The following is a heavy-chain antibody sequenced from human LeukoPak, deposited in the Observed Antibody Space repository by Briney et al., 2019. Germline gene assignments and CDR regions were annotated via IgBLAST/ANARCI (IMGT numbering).Heavy chain of an antibody. CDR3: ARAYCTGGSCLYYYYYGMDV. V-gene: IGHV1-3*01. CDR1: GYTFSSHT. Sequence: ASVRVSCKASGYTFSSHTMHWVRQAPGQRLEWMGWINAGNGNTKYSQKFQGRVTITRDTSASTAYMELRSLRSGDTAVYYCARAYCTGGSCLYYYYYGMDVWGQGTTVTVSS. D-gene: IGHD2-15*01. CDR2: INAGNGNT. J-gene: IGHJ6*02.